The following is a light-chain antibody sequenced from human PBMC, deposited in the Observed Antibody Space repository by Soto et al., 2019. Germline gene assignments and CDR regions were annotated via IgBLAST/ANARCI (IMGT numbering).Light chain of an antibody. CDR3: LLVYSGTVV. V-gene: IGLV7-46*01. CDR1: TGPVTSTHY. CDR2: DTF. Sequence: QTVVTQEPSLTVSPGGTVTLTCGSSTGPVTSTHYPYRFQQKPGQAPRTLIHDTFNKHSWTPARFSGSLLGGQAALTLSGAQVEDEADYYCLLVYSGTVVFGGGTKLTVL. J-gene: IGLJ2*01.